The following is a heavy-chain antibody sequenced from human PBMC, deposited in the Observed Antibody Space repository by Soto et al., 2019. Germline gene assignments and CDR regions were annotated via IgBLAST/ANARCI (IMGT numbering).Heavy chain of an antibody. Sequence: GDSLKISCKHSGYSFTRYWIGWVRQMHENGLEWMGIIYPGDSDTRYSPSVQGQVTISADKSISTAYLQWSSLKASDTAMYYCARTAAAGKYYYGVDVWGQGTTVTVSS. CDR1: GYSFTRYW. J-gene: IGHJ6*02. CDR3: ARTAAAGKYYYGVDV. D-gene: IGHD6-13*01. CDR2: IYPGDSDT. V-gene: IGHV5-51*01.